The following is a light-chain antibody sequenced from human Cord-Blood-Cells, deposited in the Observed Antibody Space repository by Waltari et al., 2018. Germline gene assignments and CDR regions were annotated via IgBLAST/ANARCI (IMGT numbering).Light chain of an antibody. J-gene: IGKJ1*01. CDR2: GAS. CDR1: QSVSSSY. V-gene: IGKV3-20*01. CDR3: QQYGSSPRT. Sequence: EIVLTQSPGTLSLSPGERATLSCRASQSVSSSYLAWYQQTPGQAPRLLIYGASSRATGIPDRCSGSGSGTDFTLTISRLEPEDFAVYYCQQYGSSPRTFGQGTKVEIK.